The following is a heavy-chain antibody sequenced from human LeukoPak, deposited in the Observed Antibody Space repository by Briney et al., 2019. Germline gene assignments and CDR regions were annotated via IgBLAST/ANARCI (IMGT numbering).Heavy chain of an antibody. Sequence: ASVKVSCKASGYTFTGYYMHWVRQAPGQGLEWMGWINPNSGGTNYAQKFQGRVTMTRDTSISTAYMELSRLRSDDTAVYYCARVRSPYSSSPLGAFDIWGQGTMVTVSS. V-gene: IGHV1-2*02. CDR1: GYTFTGYY. CDR2: INPNSGGT. J-gene: IGHJ3*02. D-gene: IGHD6-6*01. CDR3: ARVRSPYSSSPLGAFDI.